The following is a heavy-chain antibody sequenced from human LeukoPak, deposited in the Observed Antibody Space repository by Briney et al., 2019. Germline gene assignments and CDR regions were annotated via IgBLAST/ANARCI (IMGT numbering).Heavy chain of an antibody. J-gene: IGHJ4*02. CDR3: VKDLYKGDTSTWYYFDY. D-gene: IGHD6-13*01. CDR2: INSSGDKT. V-gene: IGHV3-64D*06. CDR1: GFTFSNYA. Sequence: GSLRLSCAASGFTFSNYAIHWVRQAPGKGPEYVSVINSSGDKTYYADSVKGRFTISRDNSKNTVSLQMSSLRAEDTAMYYCVKDLYKGDTSTWYYFDYWGQGTLVTVSS.